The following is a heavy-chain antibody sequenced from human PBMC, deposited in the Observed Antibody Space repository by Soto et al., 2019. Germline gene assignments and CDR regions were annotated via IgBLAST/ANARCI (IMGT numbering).Heavy chain of an antibody. CDR2: IYHSGST. D-gene: IGHD6-25*01. CDR3: ARLGQRNDAFDI. Sequence: SETLSLTCAVSGGAISSGGYSWSWIRQPPGKGLEWIGYIYHSGSTYYNPSLKSRVTISVDRSKNQFSLKLSSVTAADTAVYYCARLGQRNDAFDIWGQGTMVTVSS. J-gene: IGHJ3*02. V-gene: IGHV4-30-2*01. CDR1: GGAISSGGYS.